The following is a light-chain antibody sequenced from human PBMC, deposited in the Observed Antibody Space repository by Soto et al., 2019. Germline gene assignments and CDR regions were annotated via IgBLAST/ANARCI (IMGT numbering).Light chain of an antibody. CDR1: SSDVGGYNY. CDR3: CSYAGSYSYV. J-gene: IGLJ1*01. V-gene: IGLV2-11*01. CDR2: DVT. Sequence: VAISCTGTSSDVGGYNYVSWYQQHPGKAPKLMIYDVTKRPSGVPDRFSASKSGNTASLTISGLQADDEADYYCCSYAGSYSYVFGTGTKVTVL.